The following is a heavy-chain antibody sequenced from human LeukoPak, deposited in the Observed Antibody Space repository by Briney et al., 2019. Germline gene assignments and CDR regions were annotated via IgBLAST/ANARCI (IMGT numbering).Heavy chain of an antibody. Sequence: SQTLSLTCTVPGGSISSGDYYWSWIRQPPGKGLEWIGYIYYSGSTYYNPSLKSRVTISVDTSKNQFCLKLSSVTAAGTAVYYCARGHNWDYGPFDYWGQGTLVTVSS. V-gene: IGHV4-30-4*01. J-gene: IGHJ4*02. CDR3: ARGHNWDYGPFDY. D-gene: IGHD1-7*01. CDR1: GGSISSGDYY. CDR2: IYYSGST.